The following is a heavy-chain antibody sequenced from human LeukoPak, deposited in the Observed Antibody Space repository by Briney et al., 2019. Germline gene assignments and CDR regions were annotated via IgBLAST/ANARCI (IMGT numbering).Heavy chain of an antibody. D-gene: IGHD3-22*01. CDR1: GFTFSSFW. CDR3: ARDRVSSGYYEAFDY. Sequence: PGGSLRLSCEVSGFTFSSFWMNWVRQAPGKGLEWVANINQDGSEKYYVDSVKGRFTISRDNAKNSLYLQMNSLRAEDTAVYYCARDRVSSGYYEAFDYWGQGTLVTVSS. CDR2: INQDGSEK. V-gene: IGHV3-7*01. J-gene: IGHJ4*02.